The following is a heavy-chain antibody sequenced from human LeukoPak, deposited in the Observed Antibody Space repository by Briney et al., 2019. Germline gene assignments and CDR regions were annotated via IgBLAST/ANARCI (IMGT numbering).Heavy chain of an antibody. Sequence: PGGSLRLSCAASGFTFSSYSMNWVRQAPGKGLEWVSYISSSSSTIYYADSVKGRFTISRDNAKNSLYLQMNSLRAEDTAVYYCARGLAGVVPAAIVFDNWGQGTLVTVSS. J-gene: IGHJ4*02. CDR1: GFTFSSYS. CDR3: ARGLAGVVPAAIVFDN. D-gene: IGHD2-2*01. V-gene: IGHV3-48*01. CDR2: ISSSSSTI.